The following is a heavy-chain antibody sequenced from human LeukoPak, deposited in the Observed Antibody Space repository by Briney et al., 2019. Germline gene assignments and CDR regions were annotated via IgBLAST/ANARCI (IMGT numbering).Heavy chain of an antibody. Sequence: GGSLRLSCTASGFAFSVYAMSWLRQPPGKGLEWVSTINANSGTTSYAASVRGRFTISRDNSKNTLYLQLNTLSADDTATYSCAKPISGGLAVTADWFHLWGQGTLVVVSS. J-gene: IGHJ5*01. CDR3: AKPISGGLAVTADWFHL. V-gene: IGHV3-23*01. CDR1: GFAFSVYA. CDR2: INANSGTT. D-gene: IGHD6-19*01.